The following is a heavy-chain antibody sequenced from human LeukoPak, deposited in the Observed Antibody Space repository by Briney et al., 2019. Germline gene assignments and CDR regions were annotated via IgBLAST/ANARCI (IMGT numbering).Heavy chain of an antibody. CDR2: IYHSGST. D-gene: IGHD2-15*01. V-gene: IGHV4-38-2*01. CDR1: GYSISRGYY. Sequence: PSETLSLTCAVSGYSISRGYYWGWIRQPPGKGLEWIGTIYHSGSTYYNPSLKSRVTISVDTSKNQFSLKLSSVTAADTAVYYCASLCSGGSCYLESGWFDPWGQGTLVTVSS. CDR3: ASLCSGGSCYLESGWFDP. J-gene: IGHJ5*02.